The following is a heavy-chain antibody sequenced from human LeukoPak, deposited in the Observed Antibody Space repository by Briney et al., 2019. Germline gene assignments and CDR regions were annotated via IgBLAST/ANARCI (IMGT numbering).Heavy chain of an antibody. D-gene: IGHD2-21*02. Sequence: GGSLRLSCAASGFTFSSSAMSWVRQAPGKGLEWVSAISNNGGYTYYADSVQGRFTISRDNSKSTLCLQMNSLRAEDTAVYYCAKYVVVTGADTFDIWGQGTMVTVS. CDR2: ISNNGGYT. CDR1: GFTFSSSA. J-gene: IGHJ3*02. V-gene: IGHV3-23*01. CDR3: AKYVVVTGADTFDI.